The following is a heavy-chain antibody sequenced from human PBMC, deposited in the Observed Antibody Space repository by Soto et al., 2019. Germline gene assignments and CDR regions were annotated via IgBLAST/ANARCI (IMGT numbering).Heavy chain of an antibody. Sequence: PGGSLRLSCAASGFTFSSYGMHWVRQAPGKGLEWVAVISYDGSNKYYADSVKGRFTISRDNSKNTLYLQMNSLRAEDTAVYYCAKEGPPRSVAVAGIPTDWGQGTLVTAPQ. D-gene: IGHD6-13*01. CDR3: AKEGPPRSVAVAGIPTD. V-gene: IGHV3-30*18. CDR1: GFTFSSYG. CDR2: ISYDGSNK. J-gene: IGHJ4*02.